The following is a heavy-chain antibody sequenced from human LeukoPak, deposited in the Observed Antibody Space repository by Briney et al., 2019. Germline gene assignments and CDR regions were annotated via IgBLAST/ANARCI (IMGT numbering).Heavy chain of an antibody. CDR3: AIAALYYSGSGSYSGDI. CDR1: GGTFTNYA. CDR2: IRTILHVT. J-gene: IGHJ3*02. V-gene: IGHV1-69*04. Sequence: SVKLFCKASGGTFTNYAINWVRQAPRQGFEWMGRIRTILHVTSYAKQFQGGATITAHQPTSTAEMELKRLRSDDTAVYYCAIAALYYSGSGSYSGDIWGQGTMVSVSS. D-gene: IGHD3-10*01.